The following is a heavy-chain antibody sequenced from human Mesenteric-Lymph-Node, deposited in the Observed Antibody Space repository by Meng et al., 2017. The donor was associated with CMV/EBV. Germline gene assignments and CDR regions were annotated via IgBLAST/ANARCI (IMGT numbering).Heavy chain of an antibody. D-gene: IGHD6-13*01. J-gene: IGHJ5*02. CDR1: GFTFSSFG. V-gene: IGHV3-30*03. CDR2: ISYNGGSE. CDR3: ARESPISSPGWFGP. Sequence: GGSLRLSCAASGFTFSSFGMNWVRQAPGKGLEWVALISYNGGSEYYADSVKGRFTISRDNSKNTLYLQVNSLTPEDTAVYYCARESPISSPGWFGPWGQGTLVTVSS.